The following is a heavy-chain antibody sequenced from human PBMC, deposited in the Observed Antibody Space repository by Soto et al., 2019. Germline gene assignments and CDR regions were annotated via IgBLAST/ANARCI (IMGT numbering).Heavy chain of an antibody. V-gene: IGHV3-53*01. D-gene: IGHD1-26*01. CDR1: EFTVSSNY. J-gene: IGHJ6*02. CDR3: AGRVGATNYGMDV. CDR2: IYSGGNT. Sequence: GGSLRLSCAASEFTVSSNYMNWVRQAPGKRLECVSTIYSGGNTYYADSVKGRFTISRDNSKNTLYLQMNTQRAEDTAVYYCAGRVGATNYGMDVWRQGTTVTVSS.